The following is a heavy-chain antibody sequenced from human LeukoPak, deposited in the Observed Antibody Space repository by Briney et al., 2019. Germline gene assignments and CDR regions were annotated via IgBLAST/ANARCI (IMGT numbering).Heavy chain of an antibody. V-gene: IGHV3-23*01. Sequence: GGSLRLSCAASGFTFSSYAMSWVRQAPGKGLEWVSGISGSGGSTYYADSVKGRFTISRDNSKNTLYLQMNSLRAEDTAVYYCAKFGYCTNGVCDDYWGQGTLVTVSS. CDR2: ISGSGGST. J-gene: IGHJ4*02. D-gene: IGHD2-8*01. CDR1: GFTFSSYA. CDR3: AKFGYCTNGVCDDY.